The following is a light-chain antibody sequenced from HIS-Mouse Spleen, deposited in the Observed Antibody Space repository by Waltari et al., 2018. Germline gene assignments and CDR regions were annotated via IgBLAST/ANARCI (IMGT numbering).Light chain of an antibody. CDR2: AAS. CDR3: QQYNSYPLT. V-gene: IGKV1-16*02. CDR1: QGISKY. Sequence: DIQMTQSPSSLSASVGDRVTITRRASQGISKYLAWFQQKPGKAPNSLSYAASSLQSGVPSEFSGSRSGTDFTLTISSLQPEDFATYYCQQYNSYPLTFGGGTK. J-gene: IGKJ4*01.